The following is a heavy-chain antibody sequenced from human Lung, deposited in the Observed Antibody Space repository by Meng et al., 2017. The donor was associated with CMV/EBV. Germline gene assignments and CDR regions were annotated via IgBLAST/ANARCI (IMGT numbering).Heavy chain of an antibody. CDR1: AFTVSSNY. J-gene: IGHJ6*02. Sequence: GESXKISXAASAFTVSSNYMSWVRQAPGKGLEWVSVIYSGGITYYAGSVKGRFTISRDNSKNTLYLQMNSLRAEDTAVYYCARGGGGGDHLYYYYGMDVWGQGTTVTVSS. CDR3: ARGGGGGDHLYYYYGMDV. CDR2: IYSGGIT. V-gene: IGHV3-53*01. D-gene: IGHD2-21*02.